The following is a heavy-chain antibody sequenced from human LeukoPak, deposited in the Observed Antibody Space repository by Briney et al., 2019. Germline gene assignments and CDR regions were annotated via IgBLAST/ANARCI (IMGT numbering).Heavy chain of an antibody. V-gene: IGHV3-23*01. J-gene: IGHJ1*01. CDR3: AKDDAWGRYKD. D-gene: IGHD3-16*01. CDR2: ISPSGGIT. Sequence: GGSLRLSCAASGFTFNTYSMNWARQAPGKGLEWVSGISPSGGITYYTDSVRGRFTISRDNSKNTVSLQMNSLRGEDTAVYYCAKDDAWGRYKDWGQGTLVTVSS. CDR1: GFTFNTYS.